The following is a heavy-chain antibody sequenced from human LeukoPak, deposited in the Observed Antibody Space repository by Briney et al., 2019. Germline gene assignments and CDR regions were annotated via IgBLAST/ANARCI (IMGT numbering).Heavy chain of an antibody. CDR1: GGTFSSYA. D-gene: IGHD3-10*01. V-gene: IGHV1-69*13. J-gene: IGHJ6*03. CDR2: IIPIFGTA. CDR3: ARARGRGGAHYYYMDV. Sequence: ASVKVSCKASGGTFSSYAISWVRQAPGQGLEWMGGIIPIFGTANYAQKFQGRVTITADESTSTAYMELSSLRSEDTAVYYCARARGRGGAHYYYMDVWGKGTTVTVSS.